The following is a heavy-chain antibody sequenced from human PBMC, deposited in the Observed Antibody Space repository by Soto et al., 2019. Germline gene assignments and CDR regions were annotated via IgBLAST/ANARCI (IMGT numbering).Heavy chain of an antibody. CDR1: GGSISTYY. Sequence: QVQLQESGPGLVKPSETLSLTCTVSGGSISTYYWSWIRQPPGKGLEWIGYIYYSGSTNYNPSLKSRVTISVDTSKSQCSLKLGSVTAADTAVYYCAAMAARGYWGQGALVTVSS. CDR3: AAMAARGY. J-gene: IGHJ4*02. V-gene: IGHV4-59*01. D-gene: IGHD3-10*01. CDR2: IYYSGST.